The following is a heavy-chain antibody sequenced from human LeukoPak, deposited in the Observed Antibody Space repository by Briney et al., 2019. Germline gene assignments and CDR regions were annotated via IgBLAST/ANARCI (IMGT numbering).Heavy chain of an antibody. CDR2: INSDGSRT. V-gene: IGHV3-74*01. D-gene: IGHD6-6*01. J-gene: IGHJ6*03. CDR1: GFTFSSYW. CDR3: ARDGAVSSLYMDV. Sequence: GGSLRLSCAASGFTFSSYWMHWVRQAPGKGLVWVSRINSDGSRTSYADSVKGRFTISRDNAKNTLYLQMNSLRAEDTAVYYCARDGAVSSLYMDVWGKGTTVTVSS.